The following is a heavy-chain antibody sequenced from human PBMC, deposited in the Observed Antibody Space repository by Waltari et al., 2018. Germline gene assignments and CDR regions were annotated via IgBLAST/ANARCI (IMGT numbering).Heavy chain of an antibody. J-gene: IGHJ4*02. Sequence: QLQLQESGPGLVKPSETLSLTCTVSGGSISSSSYYWGWIRQPPWKGLEWIGSIYYSGSTYYNPSLKSRVTISVDTSKNQFSLKLSSVTAADTAVYYCARREEATNLFDYWGQGTLVTVSS. V-gene: IGHV4-39*01. CDR2: IYYSGST. CDR1: GGSISSSSYY. CDR3: ARREEATNLFDY.